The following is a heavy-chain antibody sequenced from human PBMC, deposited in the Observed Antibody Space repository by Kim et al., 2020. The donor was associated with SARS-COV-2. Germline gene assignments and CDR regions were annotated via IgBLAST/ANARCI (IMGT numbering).Heavy chain of an antibody. D-gene: IGHD6-19*01. J-gene: IGHJ4*02. CDR2: IKTDGREK. V-gene: IGHV3-7*01. CDR1: RFTFSSYW. Sequence: GGSLRLSCAASRFTFSSYWRYWVRQAPGKGLEWVASIKTDGREKFYVESVRGRFTISRDNAKNLLFLQMKSLRAEDTAVYYCVKDAPRGWAFDYWGQGTL. CDR3: VKDAPRGWAFDY.